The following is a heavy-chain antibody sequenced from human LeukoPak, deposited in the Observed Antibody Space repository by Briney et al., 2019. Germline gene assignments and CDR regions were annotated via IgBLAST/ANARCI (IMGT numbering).Heavy chain of an antibody. Sequence: GGSLRLSCAASGFTFSNAWLSWVRQAPGKGPEWVGRIKSKTDGGTTDYAAPVKGRFTISRDDSKNTLYLQMNSLKTEDTAVYYCTTASPWYCSGGSCYDFDYWGQGTLVTVSS. D-gene: IGHD2-15*01. CDR2: IKSKTDGGTT. CDR1: GFTFSNAW. V-gene: IGHV3-15*01. J-gene: IGHJ4*02. CDR3: TTASPWYCSGGSCYDFDY.